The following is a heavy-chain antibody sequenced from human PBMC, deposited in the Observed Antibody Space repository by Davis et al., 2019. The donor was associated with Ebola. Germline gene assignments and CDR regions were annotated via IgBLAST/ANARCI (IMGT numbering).Heavy chain of an antibody. CDR2: INAGNGNT. V-gene: IGHV1-3*01. J-gene: IGHJ4*02. CDR3: ARVRALHYFDY. CDR1: GYTFTSYA. Sequence: AASVKVSCKASGYTFTSYAMHWVRQAPGQRLEWMGWINAGNGNTKYSRKFQGRVTMTRDTSTSTVYMELSSLRSEDTAVYYCARVRALHYFDYWGQGTLVTVSS.